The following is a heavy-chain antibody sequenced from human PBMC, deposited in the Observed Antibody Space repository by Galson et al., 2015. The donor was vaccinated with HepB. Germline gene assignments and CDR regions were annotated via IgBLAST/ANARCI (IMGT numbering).Heavy chain of an antibody. D-gene: IGHD4-17*01. Sequence: QSGAEVTKPGESLKISCKGSGYSFTSYWIGWVRQMPGKGLEWMGIIYPGDPDTRYSPSFQGQVTISADKSISTAYLQWSSLKASDTAMYYCARRDYGDYSYYGMDVWGQGTTVTVSS. CDR1: GYSFTSYW. V-gene: IGHV5-51*01. CDR3: ARRDYGDYSYYGMDV. J-gene: IGHJ6*02. CDR2: IYPGDPDT.